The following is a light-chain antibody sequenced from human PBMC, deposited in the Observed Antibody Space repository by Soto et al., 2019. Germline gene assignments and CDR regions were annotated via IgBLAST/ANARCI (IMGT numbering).Light chain of an antibody. CDR1: SSNIGSNT. J-gene: IGLJ1*01. CDR3: AAWDESLNVPYV. V-gene: IGLV1-44*01. Sequence: QSVLTQPPSASGTPGQRVTISCSGSSSNIGSNTVNWYQQLPGTAPKLLIYSNNQRPSGVPDRFSGSKSGTSASLAISGLQSEDEADYYCAAWDESLNVPYVFGPRTKVTVL. CDR2: SNN.